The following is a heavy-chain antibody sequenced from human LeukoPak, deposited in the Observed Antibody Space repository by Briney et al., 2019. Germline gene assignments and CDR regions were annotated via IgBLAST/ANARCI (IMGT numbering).Heavy chain of an antibody. J-gene: IGHJ4*02. CDR2: ISPRSNSI. D-gene: IGHD6-19*01. Sequence: GGSLRLSCTASGFTFCNYAMTWVRQAPGKGLEWISAISPRSNSIYYSDSVRGRFTVSRDNSKNTLYLQMNRLTAEDTAVYYCAKNLRTSVAAFEYWGQGTLVTVSS. CDR1: GFTFCNYA. CDR3: AKNLRTSVAAFEY. V-gene: IGHV3-23*01.